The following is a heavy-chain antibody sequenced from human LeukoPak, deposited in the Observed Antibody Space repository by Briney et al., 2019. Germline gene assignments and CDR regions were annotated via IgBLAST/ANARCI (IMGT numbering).Heavy chain of an antibody. J-gene: IGHJ4*02. D-gene: IGHD2-15*01. CDR1: GFTFSIYN. CDR2: ISKSSSAI. CDR3: ARDFTGHYSIHY. V-gene: IGHV3-48*02. Sequence: PGGSLRLSCAASGFTFSIYNMNWVRQAPGKGLEWVSHISKSSSAIYYADSVKGGFTISRDNAKNSLYLQMSRLRDEDTAVYYCARDFTGHYSIHYWGQGTLVTVSS.